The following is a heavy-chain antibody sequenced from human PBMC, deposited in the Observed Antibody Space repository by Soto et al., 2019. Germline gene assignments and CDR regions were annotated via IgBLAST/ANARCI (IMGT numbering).Heavy chain of an antibody. CDR1: GYTFTTYD. V-gene: IGHV1-8*01. J-gene: IGHJ6*02. Sequence: ASVKVSCKASGYTFTTYDISWVRQAPGQGLEWLGWMDPNSGGTGYAQNFQGRITMTRNISRNTAHMELSSLQSEDTAVYYCARERKFDFWRKGLDVWGQGTTVTVS. CDR3: ARERKFDFWRKGLDV. CDR2: MDPNSGGT. D-gene: IGHD3-3*01.